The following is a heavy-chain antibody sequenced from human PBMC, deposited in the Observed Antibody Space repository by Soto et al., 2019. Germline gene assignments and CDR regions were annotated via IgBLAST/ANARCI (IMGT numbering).Heavy chain of an antibody. CDR1: GGTFRRFN. CDR2: IIPIFGTT. J-gene: IGHJ4*02. CDR3: ARASHLFLNGRDY. D-gene: IGHD3-9*01. V-gene: IGHV1-69*12. Sequence: QVQLVQSGAEVKKPGSSVKVSCKASGGTFRRFNINWVRQAPGQGLEWMGGIIPIFGTTNYAQRFQGRVTITADDSTPTAYMELSSLRSEDTAVYYCARASHLFLNGRDYWGQGTLVTVSS.